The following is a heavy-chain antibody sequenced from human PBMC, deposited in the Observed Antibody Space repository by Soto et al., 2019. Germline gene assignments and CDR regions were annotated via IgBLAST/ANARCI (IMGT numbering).Heavy chain of an antibody. D-gene: IGHD5-18*01. CDR3: ARHGYNYGGGYFDY. CDR1: GFTVSGNY. J-gene: IGHJ4*02. CDR2: IYSDDST. Sequence: GGSLRLSCAASGFTVSGNYMMWVRQAPGRGLEWVSAIYSDDSTYYADSVKGRFTISRDNSKNTLYLQMNSLGAEDTAVYYCARHGYNYGGGYFDYWGQGTLVTVSS. V-gene: IGHV3-66*04.